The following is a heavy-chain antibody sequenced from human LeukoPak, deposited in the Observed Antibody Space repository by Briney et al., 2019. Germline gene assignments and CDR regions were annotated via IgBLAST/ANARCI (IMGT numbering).Heavy chain of an antibody. CDR3: TKDPNGDYIGAFDF. CDR1: RFAFSAYA. J-gene: IGHJ3*01. V-gene: IGHV3-23*01. D-gene: IGHD4-17*01. CDR2: ITGSGAGT. Sequence: GGSLRLSCAASRFAFSAYAMTWVRQAPGKGLEWVSSITGSGAGTSYADSVKGRFTISRDNSKNTLYLQMNNLRAEDTAVYYCTKDPNGDYIGAFDFWGQGTMVTVSS.